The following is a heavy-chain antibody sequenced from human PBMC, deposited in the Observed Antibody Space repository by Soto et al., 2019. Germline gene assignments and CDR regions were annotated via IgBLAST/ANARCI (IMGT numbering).Heavy chain of an antibody. V-gene: IGHV3-74*01. D-gene: IGHD1-26*01. J-gene: IGHJ5*02. CDR2: INIDGTTT. Sequence: EVQLVESGGGLVQPGGSLRLSCAASGFAFSTKGMHWVRQGPGKGLVWVSRINIDGTTTNYADSVKGRFTISRDNAKNMLYLQMDSLRAEDTAVYYCARIPYSDTDPCPWGQGTLVTVSS. CDR1: GFAFSTKG. CDR3: ARIPYSDTDPCP.